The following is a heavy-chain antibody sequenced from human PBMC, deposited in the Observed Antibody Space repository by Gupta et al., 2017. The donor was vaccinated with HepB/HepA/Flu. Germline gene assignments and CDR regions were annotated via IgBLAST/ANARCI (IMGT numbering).Heavy chain of an antibody. Sequence: QVQLRESSPGLVRPSETLSLTCTVSGGSISGNYWSWIRQPAGKGLEWIGRIYSSGSTYYNPSLESRVTMSVDTSKSQFSLRLKSVAATDTAFYYCARAVEGYYYYMDVWGEGTMVTVSS. CDR3: ARAVEGYYYYMDV. CDR2: IYSSGST. CDR1: GGSISGNY. V-gene: IGHV4-4*07. J-gene: IGHJ6*03.